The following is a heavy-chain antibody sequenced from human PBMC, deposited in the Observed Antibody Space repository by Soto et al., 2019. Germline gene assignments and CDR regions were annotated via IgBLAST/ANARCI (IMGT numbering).Heavy chain of an antibody. D-gene: IGHD2-15*01. Sequence: QVQLVESGGGVVQPGRSLRLSCAASGFTFNIYGMHWVRQAPDKGLEWVRVISHDGSTKHYADSVMGRFDISRDNSKNTLYLQMNSLRPEDTAVYYCARDPRERDIAVVVRSTANWFDPWGQGTLVTVSS. CDR2: ISHDGSTK. V-gene: IGHV3-30*03. CDR3: ARDPRERDIAVVVRSTANWFDP. J-gene: IGHJ5*02. CDR1: GFTFNIYG.